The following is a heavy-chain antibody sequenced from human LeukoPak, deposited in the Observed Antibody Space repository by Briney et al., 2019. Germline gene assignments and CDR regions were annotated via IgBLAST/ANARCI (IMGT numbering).Heavy chain of an antibody. Sequence: SETLSLTCAVYGGSFSGCYWSWIRQPPGKGLEWIGEINHSGSTNYNPSLKSRVTISVDTSKNQFSLKLSSVTAADTAVYYCARFLKAAAYYFDYWGQGTLVTVSS. CDR3: ARFLKAAAYYFDY. V-gene: IGHV4-34*01. J-gene: IGHJ4*02. CDR1: GGSFSGCY. D-gene: IGHD6-13*01. CDR2: INHSGST.